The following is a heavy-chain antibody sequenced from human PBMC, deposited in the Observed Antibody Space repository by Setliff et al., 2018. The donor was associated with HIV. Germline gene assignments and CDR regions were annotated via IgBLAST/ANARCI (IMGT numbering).Heavy chain of an antibody. CDR1: GASISSYY. Sequence: SETLSLTCTVSGASISSYYWSWIRQPPGKGLQWIGSISYSGRTYYNPSLKSRLTISADTSKNQFSLKLSSVTAADTAVYYCARPQYPGYYFDYWGQGTLVTVSS. D-gene: IGHD2-2*01. V-gene: IGHV4-59*04. CDR3: ARPQYPGYYFDY. CDR2: ISYSGRT. J-gene: IGHJ4*02.